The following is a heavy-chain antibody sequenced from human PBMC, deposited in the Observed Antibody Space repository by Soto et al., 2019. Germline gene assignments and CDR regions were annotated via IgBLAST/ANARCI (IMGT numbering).Heavy chain of an antibody. CDR1: GFSLRTSGAG. CDR2: ISWTDEK. D-gene: IGHD1-26*01. CDR3: AHRYGGNYYRWYFDS. V-gene: IGHV2-5*01. J-gene: IGHJ4*02. Sequence: QITLKESGPTLVKPTQTLTVTCTFSGFSLRTSGAGVGWIRQSPGKAPEWLALISWTDEKRYNPGLKSRLTITKDTSKNQVVLTMTDVDPVDTSTYFCAHRYGGNYYRWYFDSWGQGTLVTVSS.